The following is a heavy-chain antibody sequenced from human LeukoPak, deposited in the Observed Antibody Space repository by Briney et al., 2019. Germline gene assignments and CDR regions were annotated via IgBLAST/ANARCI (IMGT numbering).Heavy chain of an antibody. Sequence: ASVKVSCKASGYTFTSYGISWVRQAPGQGLEWMGWISAYNGNTNYAQKLQGRVTMTTDTSTSTAYVELRSLRSDDTAVYYCARADSSGTPNLSWGQGTLVTVSS. CDR2: ISAYNGNT. CDR3: ARADSSGTPNLS. D-gene: IGHD3-22*01. CDR1: GYTFTSYG. J-gene: IGHJ4*02. V-gene: IGHV1-18*01.